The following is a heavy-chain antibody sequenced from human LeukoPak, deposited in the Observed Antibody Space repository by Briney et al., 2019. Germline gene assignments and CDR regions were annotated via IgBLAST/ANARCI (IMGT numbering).Heavy chain of an antibody. CDR2: MYHSGST. CDR1: NYSISIDYY. V-gene: IGHV4-38-2*02. CDR3: ARAHIDRRLTDFDY. D-gene: IGHD2-21*01. Sequence: SETLSLTRTVSNYSISIDYYWGWTRHPPGKGLEGIANMYHSGSTYYNPSLKSRVTISVDTSKNQFSLKLNSVTAADTAVYYCARAHIDRRLTDFDYWGQGTLVTVSS. J-gene: IGHJ4*02.